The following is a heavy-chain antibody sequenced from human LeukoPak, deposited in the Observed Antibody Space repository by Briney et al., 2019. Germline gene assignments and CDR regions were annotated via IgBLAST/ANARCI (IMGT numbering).Heavy chain of an antibody. CDR2: SIPILGIA. Sequence: ASGKVSCKASGGTFSSYAISWVRQAPGQGLEWRGRSIPILGIANYAQKFQGRVTITADKSTSTAYMELSSLRSEDTAVYYCARGLTTSGYPYYYWGQGTLVTVSS. D-gene: IGHD3-3*01. CDR1: GGTFSSYA. J-gene: IGHJ4*02. CDR3: ARGLTTSGYPYYY. V-gene: IGHV1-69*04.